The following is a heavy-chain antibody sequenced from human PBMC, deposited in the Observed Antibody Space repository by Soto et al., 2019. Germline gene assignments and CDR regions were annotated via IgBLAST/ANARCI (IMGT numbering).Heavy chain of an antibody. J-gene: IGHJ5*02. D-gene: IGHD2-2*01. V-gene: IGHV4-34*01. CDR3: AIGLAPKGAAAMGGYWLDP. CDR2: INHSAST. Sequence: PSETLALTCAVYGGSFSGYYSIWIRQPPGKGLDWIGEINHSASTNYNPSLKRRATISVDTSKNQCSLKLSSVTAADTAVYYCAIGLAPKGAAAMGGYWLDPWGQGTLVTVSS. CDR1: GGSFSGYY.